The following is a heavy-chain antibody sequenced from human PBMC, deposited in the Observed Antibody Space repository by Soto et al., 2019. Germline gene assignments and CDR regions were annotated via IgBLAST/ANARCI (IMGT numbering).Heavy chain of an antibody. CDR3: AGGVVRGVVTRNRYYYGMDV. V-gene: IGHV5-51*01. CDR1: GYSFTSYW. D-gene: IGHD3-10*01. CDR2: IYPGDSDT. Sequence: PGESLKISCKGSGYSFTSYWIGWVRQMPGKGLECMGIIYPGDSDTRYSPSFQGQVTISADKSISTAYLQWSSLKASDTAMYYCAGGVVRGVVTRNRYYYGMDVWRQVSTVTLFS. J-gene: IGHJ6*02.